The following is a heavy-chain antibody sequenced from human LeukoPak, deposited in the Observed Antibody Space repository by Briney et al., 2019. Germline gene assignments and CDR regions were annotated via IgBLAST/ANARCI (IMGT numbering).Heavy chain of an antibody. J-gene: IGHJ4*02. CDR3: GSSSGGGMDY. Sequence: SETLSLTCAVYGGSFSGYYWSWIRQPPGKGLEWIGEINHSGSTDYNPSLKSRVTISVDTSKNQFSLKLSSVTAADTAVYYCGSSSGGGMDYWGQGTLVTVSS. CDR2: INHSGST. D-gene: IGHD6-6*01. V-gene: IGHV4-34*01. CDR1: GGSFSGYY.